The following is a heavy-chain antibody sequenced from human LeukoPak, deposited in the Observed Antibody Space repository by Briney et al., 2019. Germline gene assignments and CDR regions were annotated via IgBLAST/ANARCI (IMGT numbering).Heavy chain of an antibody. CDR3: ARGLTIGYYYYYGMDV. CDR2: MNPNSGNT. V-gene: IGHV1-8*01. Sequence: ASVKVSCKASGYTFTSHDINWVRQATGQGLEWMGWMNPNSGNTGYAQKFQGRVTMTRNTSISTAHMELSSLRSEDTAVYYCARGLTIGYYYYYGMDVWGQGTTVTVSS. CDR1: GYTFTSHD. D-gene: IGHD3-16*01. J-gene: IGHJ6*02.